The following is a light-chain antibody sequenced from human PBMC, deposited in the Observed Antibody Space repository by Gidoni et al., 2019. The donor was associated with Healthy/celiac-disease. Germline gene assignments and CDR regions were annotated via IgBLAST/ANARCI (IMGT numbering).Light chain of an antibody. CDR2: AAS. V-gene: IGKV1-39*01. Sequence: DIQMTQSPYSLAASVGDRVTITCRASQSISSYLNWYQQKPGKAPKLLIYAASSLQSGVPSRFSGSGSGTDFTLTISSLQPEDFATYYCQQSYSTPPVTFGGXTKVEIK. J-gene: IGKJ4*01. CDR1: QSISSY. CDR3: QQSYSTPPVT.